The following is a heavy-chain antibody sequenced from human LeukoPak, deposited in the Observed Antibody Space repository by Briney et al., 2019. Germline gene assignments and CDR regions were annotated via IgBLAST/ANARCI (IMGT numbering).Heavy chain of an antibody. CDR2: IYYSGST. J-gene: IGHJ4*02. CDR1: GGSISSYY. V-gene: IGHV4-59*01. Sequence: SETLSLTCTVSGGSISSYYWSWIRQPPGKGLEWIGYIYYSGSTNYNPSLKSRVTISVDTSKNQFPLKLSSVTAADTAVYYCARDIVGATDYWGQGTLVTVSS. CDR3: ARDIVGATDY. D-gene: IGHD1-26*01.